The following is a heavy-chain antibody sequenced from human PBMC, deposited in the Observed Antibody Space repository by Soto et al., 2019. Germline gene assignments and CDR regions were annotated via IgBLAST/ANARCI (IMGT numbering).Heavy chain of an antibody. CDR1: GLTFSSYV. Sequence: HPGGSLRHSCAACGLTFSSYVIHCLRQAPGKELDWVAVIWYDGSNKYYADSVKGRFTISRDNSKNTLYLQMNSLRAEDTAVYYCARGDGDCSGGSCPPYYYYGVEVWCQATPVTVSS. CDR3: ARGDGDCSGGSCPPYYYYGVEV. V-gene: IGHV3-33*01. D-gene: IGHD2-15*01. J-gene: IGHJ6*02. CDR2: IWYDGSNK.